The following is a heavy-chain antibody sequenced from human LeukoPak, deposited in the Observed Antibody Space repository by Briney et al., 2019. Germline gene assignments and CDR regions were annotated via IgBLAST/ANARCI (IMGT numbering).Heavy chain of an antibody. CDR1: GFTFSSFW. CDR2: ISGSGGST. D-gene: IGHD2-21*02. CDR3: AKRAQVTAISPYFDY. Sequence: QTGGSLRLSCAVSGFTFSSFWMSWVRQAPGKGLEWVSGISGSGGSTFYADSVKGRFTMSRDNSKNTLYLQMNSLRAEDTAVYYCAKRAQVTAISPYFDYWGQGTLVTVSS. J-gene: IGHJ4*02. V-gene: IGHV3-23*01.